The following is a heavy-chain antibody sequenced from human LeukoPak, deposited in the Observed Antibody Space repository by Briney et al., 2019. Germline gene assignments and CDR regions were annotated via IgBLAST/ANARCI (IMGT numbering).Heavy chain of an antibody. CDR2: IIPIFGTA. CDR1: GYTFTDIG. V-gene: IGHV1-69*13. CDR3: AKAPVTSCRGAFCYPFDY. J-gene: IGHJ4*02. Sequence: SVKVSCKTSGYTFTDIGITWVRQAPGQGLEWMGGIIPIFGTANYAQKFQGRVTITADESTSTAYMELSSLRAEDAAVYYCAKAPVTSCRGAFCYPFDYWGQGTLVTVSS. D-gene: IGHD2-15*01.